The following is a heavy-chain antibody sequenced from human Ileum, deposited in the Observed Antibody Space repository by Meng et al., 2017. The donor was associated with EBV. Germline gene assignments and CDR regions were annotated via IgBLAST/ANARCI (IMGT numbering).Heavy chain of an antibody. D-gene: IGHD2-2*01. J-gene: IGHJ4*02. CDR3: ASGRKYCSSTSCYGQFDH. CDR1: GGAISRSNW. Sequence: QVQLQESGPGLVKPSGXLSLTCXVPGGAISRSNWWSWVRQPPGKGLEWIGEIYHSGSTNYNPSLKSRVTISVDKSKNQFSLKLSSVTAADTAVYYCASGRKYCSSTSCYGQFDHWGQGTLVTVSS. V-gene: IGHV4-4*02. CDR2: IYHSGST.